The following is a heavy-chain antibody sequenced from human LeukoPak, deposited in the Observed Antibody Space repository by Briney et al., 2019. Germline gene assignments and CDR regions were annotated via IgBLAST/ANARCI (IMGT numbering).Heavy chain of an antibody. Sequence: GRSLRLSCAASGFTFDHYPLHWVRQPPGKGLEGVSRICWNSGSRGYADSVKGRVTISRDNAKNTLYLQMNNLRVEDTAVYYCAKQWSGIATSGSNYWGRGTLVSVSS. CDR2: ICWNSGSR. CDR3: AKQWSGIATSGSNY. J-gene: IGHJ4*02. V-gene: IGHV3-9*01. CDR1: GFTFDHYP. D-gene: IGHD6-13*01.